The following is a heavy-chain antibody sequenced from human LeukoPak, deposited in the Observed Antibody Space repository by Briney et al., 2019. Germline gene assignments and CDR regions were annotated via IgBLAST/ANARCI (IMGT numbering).Heavy chain of an antibody. Sequence: GGSLRLSCAASGFTFSSYEMNWVRQAPGKGLEWVSGISGDAGRTYYADSVKGRFTISRDNFKNTLYLQMNSLRAEDTAVYYCAKEGDYYGSGSYRDAFNIWGQGTMVTVSS. CDR2: ISGDAGRT. J-gene: IGHJ3*02. CDR1: GFTFSSYE. V-gene: IGHV3-23*01. CDR3: AKEGDYYGSGSYRDAFNI. D-gene: IGHD3-10*01.